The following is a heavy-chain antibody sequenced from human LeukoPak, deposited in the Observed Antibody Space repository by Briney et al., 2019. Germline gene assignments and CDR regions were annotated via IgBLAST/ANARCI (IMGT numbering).Heavy chain of an antibody. Sequence: GGSLRLSCAASGFTFSSYSMNWVRQAPGKGLEWVAFIRYDGSNKYYADSVKGRFTISRDNSKNTLYLQMNSLRAEDTAVYYCAKDLEDYYGSGSYSSRAFDYWGQGTLVTVSS. CDR2: IRYDGSNK. CDR3: AKDLEDYYGSGSYSSRAFDY. D-gene: IGHD3-10*01. V-gene: IGHV3-30*02. J-gene: IGHJ4*02. CDR1: GFTFSSYS.